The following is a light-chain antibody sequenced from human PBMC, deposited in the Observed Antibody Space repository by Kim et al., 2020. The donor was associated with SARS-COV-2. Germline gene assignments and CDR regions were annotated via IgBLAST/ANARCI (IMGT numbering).Light chain of an antibody. J-gene: IGLJ3*02. CDR3: LLLYSSTWV. CDR1: ARACNCGYN. CDR2: RTT. V-gene: IGLV7-43*01. Sequence: PGGTVGLTCASGARACNCGYNPNWCQQKPGQAPRTLICRTTNERSWPPARCSGSLLGDKAALTISGVQPEDEAEYYCLLLYSSTWVFGGGTQLTVL.